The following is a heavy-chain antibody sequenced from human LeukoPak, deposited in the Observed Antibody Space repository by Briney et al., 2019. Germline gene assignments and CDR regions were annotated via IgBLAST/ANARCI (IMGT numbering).Heavy chain of an antibody. Sequence: VASVKVSCKASGYTFTSYGISWVRQAPGQGLEWMGWISAYNGNTNYAQKLQGRLTLTTDTSTSTAYMELRSLRSDDTAVYYCARDLGYGDYYYYGMDVWGQGTTVTVSS. D-gene: IGHD4-17*01. CDR3: ARDLGYGDYYYYGMDV. CDR2: ISAYNGNT. CDR1: GYTFTSYG. V-gene: IGHV1-18*01. J-gene: IGHJ6*02.